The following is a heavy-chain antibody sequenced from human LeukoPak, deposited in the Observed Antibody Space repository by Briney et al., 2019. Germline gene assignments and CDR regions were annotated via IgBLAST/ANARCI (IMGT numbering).Heavy chain of an antibody. CDR1: GYTFTGYY. D-gene: IGHD5-24*01. V-gene: IGHV1-2*02. CDR2: INPNSGGT. CDR3: ATSLEEGLETYDAFDI. Sequence: ASVKVSCKASGYTFTGYYMHWVRQAPGQGLEWMGWINPNSGGTNYAQRFQGRVTMTRDTSISTAYMELSRLRSDDTAVYYCATSLEEGLETYDAFDIWGQGTMVTVSS. J-gene: IGHJ3*02.